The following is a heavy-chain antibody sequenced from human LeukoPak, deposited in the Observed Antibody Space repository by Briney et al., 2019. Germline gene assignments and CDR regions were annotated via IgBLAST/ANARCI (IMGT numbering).Heavy chain of an antibody. CDR2: ISTDSFTI. V-gene: IGHV3-48*01. CDR3: VRESGYSSLFDY. J-gene: IGHJ4*02. D-gene: IGHD4-11*01. Sequence: GGSLRLSCAASGFTFSSYSMNWVRQAPGKGLEWISFISTDSFTIYYADSVKGRFTVSRDNAKTALYLQMHSLRGEDTATYYCVRESGYSSLFDYWGQGTRVVVSS. CDR1: GFTFSSYS.